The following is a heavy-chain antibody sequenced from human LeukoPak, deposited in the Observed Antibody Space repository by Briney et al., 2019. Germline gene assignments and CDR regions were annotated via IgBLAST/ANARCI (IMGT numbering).Heavy chain of an antibody. D-gene: IGHD3-22*01. V-gene: IGHV1-24*01. CDR2: FDPEDGET. Sequence: ASVKVSCKVSGYTLTELSMHWVRQAPGKGLEWMGGFDPEDGETIYAQKFQGRVTMTEDTSTDTAYMELSSLRSEDTAVYYCASDGDGSGYYQSDYWGQGTLVTVSS. CDR1: GYTLTELS. CDR3: ASDGDGSGYYQSDY. J-gene: IGHJ4*02.